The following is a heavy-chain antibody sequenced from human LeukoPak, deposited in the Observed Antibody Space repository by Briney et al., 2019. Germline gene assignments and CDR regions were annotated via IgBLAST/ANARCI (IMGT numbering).Heavy chain of an antibody. CDR1: GGSISGYY. V-gene: IGHV4-59*01. J-gene: IGHJ5*02. CDR2: IYFSGGT. Sequence: SETLSLTCTVSGGSISGYYWSWLRQPPGKGLECIGYIYFSGGTNYNPSLKSRVTVSVDTSKNQFSLKLSSVTAADTAVYYCAREGYCAGGVCYNWFDPWGQGTLVTVPS. CDR3: AREGYCAGGVCYNWFDP. D-gene: IGHD2-8*02.